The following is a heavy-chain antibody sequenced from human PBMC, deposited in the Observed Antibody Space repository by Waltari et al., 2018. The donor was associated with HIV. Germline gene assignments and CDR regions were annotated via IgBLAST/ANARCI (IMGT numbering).Heavy chain of an antibody. D-gene: IGHD6-19*01. V-gene: IGHV3-15*01. CDR1: GFTFSNAW. J-gene: IGHJ4*02. Sequence: EVQLVESGGGLVKPGGSLRLSCAASGFTFSNAWMSWVRQAPGKGLEWVGRIKSKTDGGTTDYAAPVKGRFTISRDDSKNTLYLQMNSLKTEDTAVYYCTTDLPGQWLVRDYWGQGTLVTVSS. CDR2: IKSKTDGGTT. CDR3: TTDLPGQWLVRDY.